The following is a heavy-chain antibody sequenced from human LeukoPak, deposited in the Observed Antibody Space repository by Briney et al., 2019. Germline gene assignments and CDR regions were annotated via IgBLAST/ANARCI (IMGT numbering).Heavy chain of an antibody. D-gene: IGHD3-3*01. CDR3: ASLTGNYYDFWSGYYVRGWFDP. CDR2: IYYSGST. V-gene: IGHV4-59*01. CDR1: GGSISSYY. J-gene: IGHJ5*02. Sequence: SETLSLTCTVSGGSISSYYWSWIRQPPGKGLEWIGYIYYSGSTNYNPSLKSRVTISVDTSKNQFSLKLSSVTAADTAVYYCASLTGNYYDFWSGYYVRGWFDPWGQGTLVTVSS.